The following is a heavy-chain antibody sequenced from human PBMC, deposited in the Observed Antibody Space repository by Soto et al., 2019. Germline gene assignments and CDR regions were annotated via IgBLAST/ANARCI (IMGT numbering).Heavy chain of an antibody. Sequence: SETLSLTCTVSGGSISTYYWCWIRQPPGKGLEYIGYIYYDGSTNYNPSLKSRVPISVDTSKNQFSLRLTSVTAADTAVYYCARDFSFLTGTTDYWGQGVLVTVSS. CDR2: IYYDGST. D-gene: IGHD1-7*01. V-gene: IGHV4-59*01. CDR3: ARDFSFLTGTTDY. CDR1: GGSISTYY. J-gene: IGHJ4*02.